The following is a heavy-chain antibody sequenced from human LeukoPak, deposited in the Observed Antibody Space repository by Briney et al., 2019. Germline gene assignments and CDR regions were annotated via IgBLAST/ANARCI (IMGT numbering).Heavy chain of an antibody. CDR1: GGTFSSYA. J-gene: IGHJ4*02. V-gene: IGHV1-69*13. CDR2: TIPIFGTA. D-gene: IGHD5-24*01. Sequence: SVKVSCKASGGTFSSYAISWVRQAPGQGLEWMGGTIPIFGTANYAQKFQGRVTITADESTSTAYMELSSLRSEDTAVYYCARGGSRDGYNSDYWGQGTLVTVSS. CDR3: ARGGSRDGYNSDY.